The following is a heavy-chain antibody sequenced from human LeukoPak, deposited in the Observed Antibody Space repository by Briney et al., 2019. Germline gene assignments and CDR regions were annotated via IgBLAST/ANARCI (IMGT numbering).Heavy chain of an antibody. J-gene: IGHJ4*02. V-gene: IGHV3-66*01. CDR2: LYSGGST. CDR3: ARASGGTRYDY. CDR1: GFNVYSNY. Sequence: GGSLRLSCVVSGFNVYSNYMHWVRQAPGRGLEWVSVLYSGGSTYYADSVKGRFTISRDNSKNTLYLQVNSLRAEDTAVYYCARASGGTRYDYWGQGTLVTVSS. D-gene: IGHD6-13*01.